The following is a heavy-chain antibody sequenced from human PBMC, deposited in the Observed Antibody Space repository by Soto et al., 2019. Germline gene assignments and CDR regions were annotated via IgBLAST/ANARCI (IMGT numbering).Heavy chain of an antibody. V-gene: IGHV3-73*01. Sequence: PGGSLSLSCAASGFTFSSYAMNWVRQAPGKGLEWVGRIRSKANSYATAYAASVKGRFTISRDDSKNTAYLQMNSLKTEDTAVYYCTRPEWRWGQGTLVTVSS. CDR3: TRPEWR. D-gene: IGHD3-3*01. CDR1: GFTFSSYA. J-gene: IGHJ4*02. CDR2: IRSKANSYAT.